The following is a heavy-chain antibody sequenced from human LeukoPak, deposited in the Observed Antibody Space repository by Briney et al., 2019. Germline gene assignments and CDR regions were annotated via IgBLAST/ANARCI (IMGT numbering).Heavy chain of an antibody. CDR1: GGSFSGYY. Sequence: SETLSLTCAVYGGSFSGYYWSWIRQPPGKGLEWIGEINHSGSTNYNPSLKSRVTISVDTSKNQFSLKLSSVTAADTAVYYCARGRSGWTLWTYWGQGTLVTVSS. D-gene: IGHD6-19*01. CDR2: INHSGST. J-gene: IGHJ4*02. V-gene: IGHV4-34*01. CDR3: ARGRSGWTLWTY.